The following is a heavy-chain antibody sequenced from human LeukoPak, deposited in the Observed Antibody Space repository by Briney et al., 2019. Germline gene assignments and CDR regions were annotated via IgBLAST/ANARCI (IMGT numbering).Heavy chain of an antibody. CDR2: ISSSGSTI. V-gene: IGHV3-48*03. D-gene: IGHD6-13*01. Sequence: GGSLRLSCAASGFTFSSYEMNWVRQAPGKGLEWVSYISSSGSTIYYADSVKGRFTISRDDAKNSLYLQMNSLRAEDTAVYYCARELHSSSLINWFDPWGQGTLVTVSS. CDR3: ARELHSSSLINWFDP. CDR1: GFTFSSYE. J-gene: IGHJ5*02.